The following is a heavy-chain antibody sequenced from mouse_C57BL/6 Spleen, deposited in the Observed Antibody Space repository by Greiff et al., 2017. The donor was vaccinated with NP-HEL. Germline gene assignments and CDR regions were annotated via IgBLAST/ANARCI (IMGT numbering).Heavy chain of an antibody. CDR1: GYAFSSSW. J-gene: IGHJ1*03. V-gene: IGHV1-82*01. CDR2: IYPGDGDT. CDR3: AREVGCGGWYFDV. Sequence: VQRVESGPELVKPGASVKISCKASGYAFSSSWMNWVKQRPGKGLEWIGRIYPGDGDTNYNGKFKGKATLTADKSSSTAYMQLSSLTSEDSAVYFCAREVGCGGWYFDVWGTGTTVTVSS.